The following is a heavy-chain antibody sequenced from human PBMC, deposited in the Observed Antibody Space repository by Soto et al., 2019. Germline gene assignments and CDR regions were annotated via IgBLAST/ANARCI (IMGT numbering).Heavy chain of an antibody. CDR2: INYSGST. V-gene: IGHV4-39*01. D-gene: IGHD3-10*01. CDR1: SGSMSSSLNH. CDR3: ARKTGIRYYFEY. J-gene: IGHJ4*02. Sequence: SETLSLTCIVSSGSMSSSLNHWGWIRQPPGKGLEWIGNINYSGSTYYNPSLQSRLTISVDTSNNQFSLTLSSVTAADTAVYYCARKTGIRYYFEYWGQGMLVT.